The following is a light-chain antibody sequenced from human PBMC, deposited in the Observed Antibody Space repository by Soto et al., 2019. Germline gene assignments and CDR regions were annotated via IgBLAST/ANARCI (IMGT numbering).Light chain of an antibody. CDR1: QRISNH. V-gene: IGKV1-39*01. CDR3: QHSDTSPT. Sequence: DIQMTQSPSSLSASVGDGGTITCRASQRISNHVNWYQQKPGKAPKIQIPGASSLQGGVPSRFSCSGSGTDFALTITGLLPEDYATYSCQHSDTSPTFSPATTVDLK. CDR2: GAS. J-gene: IGKJ3*01.